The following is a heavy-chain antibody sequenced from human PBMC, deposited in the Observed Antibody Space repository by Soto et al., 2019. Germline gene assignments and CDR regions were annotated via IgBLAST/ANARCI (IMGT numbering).Heavy chain of an antibody. J-gene: IGHJ4*02. CDR3: ARWTYCGGDCYWLDF. D-gene: IGHD2-21*02. V-gene: IGHV4-59*01. Sequence: KPSETLSLTCTISGGSISGFYWGWIRQPPGKGLEWIGNIYYSGSANYDPSLRSRVTISLNTSKNQFSLNLNSVTAADTAIYYCARWTYCGGDCYWLDFWGQGTLVTVS. CDR2: IYYSGSA. CDR1: GGSISGFY.